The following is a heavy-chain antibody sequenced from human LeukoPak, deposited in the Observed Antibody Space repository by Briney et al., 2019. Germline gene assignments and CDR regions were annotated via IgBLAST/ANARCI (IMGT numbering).Heavy chain of an antibody. CDR1: GYSIGSGYY. V-gene: IGHV4-38-2*02. CDR3: ARSVGATNERFDY. Sequence: PSETLSLTCTVSGYSIGSGYYWGWIRQPPGKGLEWIGSIYHSGSTYYNPSLKSRVTISVDTSKNQFSLKLSSVTAADTAVYYCARSVGATNERFDYWGQGTLVTVSS. J-gene: IGHJ4*02. CDR2: IYHSGST. D-gene: IGHD1-26*01.